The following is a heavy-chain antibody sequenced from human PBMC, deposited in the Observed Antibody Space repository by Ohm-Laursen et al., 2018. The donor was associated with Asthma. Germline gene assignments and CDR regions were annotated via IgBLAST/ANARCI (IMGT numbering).Heavy chain of an antibody. J-gene: IGHJ6*02. Sequence: SLRLSCAASGFTFSSYGMHWVRQAPGKGLAWVAVISYDGSNKYYADSVKGRFTISRDNSKNTLYLQMNSLRAEDTAVYYCAVRTTSAGFDVWGQGTTVTVSS. V-gene: IGHV3-30*03. CDR2: ISYDGSNK. D-gene: IGHD1-1*01. CDR1: GFTFSSYG. CDR3: AVRTTSAGFDV.